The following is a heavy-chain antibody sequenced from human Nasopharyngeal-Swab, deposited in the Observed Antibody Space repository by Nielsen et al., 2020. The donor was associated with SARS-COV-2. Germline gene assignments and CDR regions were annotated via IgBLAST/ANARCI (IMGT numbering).Heavy chain of an antibody. CDR3: VRSSSWNHFDY. J-gene: IGHJ4*02. D-gene: IGHD6-13*01. CDR2: IYYNGNT. V-gene: IGHV4-39*01. Sequence: WIRQPPGKGLEWIGSIYYNGNTYQNPYLKRRLFIPIDKSKKQLSLQLSYMTTADTAVYYCVRSSSWNHFDYWAQGTQVTVSS.